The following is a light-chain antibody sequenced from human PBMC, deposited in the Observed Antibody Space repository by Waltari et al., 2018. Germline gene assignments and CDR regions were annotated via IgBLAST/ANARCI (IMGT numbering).Light chain of an antibody. CDR3: QQYYPAPPRT. CDR1: QSLFSSSKNKNF. Sequence: DIVMTQSPDSLAVSLGERATIYCKSSQSLFSSSKNKNFLAWFQQKPGQPPKLLIYWASTRESGVPDRFSGSGSGTDFTLTISSLQAEDVAVYYCQQYYPAPPRTFGQGTKVEIK. J-gene: IGKJ1*01. V-gene: IGKV4-1*01. CDR2: WAS.